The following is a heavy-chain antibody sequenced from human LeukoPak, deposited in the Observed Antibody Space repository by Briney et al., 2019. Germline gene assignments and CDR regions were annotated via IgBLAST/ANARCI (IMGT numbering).Heavy chain of an antibody. CDR1: GGSISSGGYY. D-gene: IGHD6-13*01. V-gene: IGHV4-31*03. J-gene: IGHJ5*02. CDR3: ARDLDAAAGGWFDP. CDR2: IYYSGST. Sequence: SETLSLTCTVSGGSISSGGYYWRWIRQHPGKGLEGIGYIYYSGSTYCNPSLKSRVTISVDTSKNQFSLKLSSVTAADTAVYYCARDLDAAAGGWFDPWGQGTLVTVSS.